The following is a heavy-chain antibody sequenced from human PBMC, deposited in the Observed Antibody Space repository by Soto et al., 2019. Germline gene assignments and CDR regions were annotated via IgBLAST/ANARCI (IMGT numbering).Heavy chain of an antibody. V-gene: IGHV1-69*01. CDR2: IIPIFGTA. CDR1: GGTFSSYA. CDR3: AGDIGFLEWVGHWFDP. J-gene: IGHJ5*02. Sequence: SVKVSCKASGGTFSSYAISWVRQAPGQGLEWMGGIIPIFGTANYAQKFQGRVTITADESTSTAYMELSSLRSEDTAVHYCAGDIGFLEWVGHWFDPWGQGTLVTVSS. D-gene: IGHD3-3*02.